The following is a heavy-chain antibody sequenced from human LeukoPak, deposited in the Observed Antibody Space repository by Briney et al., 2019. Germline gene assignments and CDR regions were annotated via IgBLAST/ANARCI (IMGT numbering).Heavy chain of an antibody. Sequence: SETLSLTCTVSGGSISSYYWSWIRQPAGKGLEWIGHIYTYGSTNYNPSLKSRVTISVDTSKNQFSLKLSSVTAADTAVYYCARDKTPQTTVTTNAFDIWGQGTMVTVSS. CDR2: IYTYGST. CDR3: ARDKTPQTTVTTNAFDI. V-gene: IGHV4-4*07. D-gene: IGHD4-17*01. CDR1: GGSISSYY. J-gene: IGHJ3*02.